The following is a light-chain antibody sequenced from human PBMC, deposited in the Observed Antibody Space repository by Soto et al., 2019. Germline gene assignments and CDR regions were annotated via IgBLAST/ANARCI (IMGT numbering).Light chain of an antibody. CDR2: DAS. V-gene: IGKV3D-20*02. J-gene: IGKJ1*01. Sequence: EIVLTQSPGTLSLSPGERVTLSCRASQSFTSGHLAWYQQKPGQAPRLLIYDASSRATGIPGRFTGSGSGTDFTLTISSLEPEDFAVYYCQQRGNWPRTWAFGQGTKVEV. CDR1: QSFTSGH. CDR3: QQRGNWPRTWA.